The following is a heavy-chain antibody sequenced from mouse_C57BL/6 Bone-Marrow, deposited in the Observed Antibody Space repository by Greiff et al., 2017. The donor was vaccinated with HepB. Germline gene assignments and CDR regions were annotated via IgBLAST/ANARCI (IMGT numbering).Heavy chain of an antibody. V-gene: IGHV5-6*02. CDR1: GFTFSSYG. CDR2: ISSGGSYT. J-gene: IGHJ2*01. CDR3: ARREDY. Sequence: EVKVVESGGDLVKPGGSLKLSCAASGFTFSSYGMSWVRQTPDKRLEWVATISSGGSYTYYPDSVKGRFTISRDNAKNTLYLQMSSLKSEDTAMYYCARREDYWGQGTTLTVSS.